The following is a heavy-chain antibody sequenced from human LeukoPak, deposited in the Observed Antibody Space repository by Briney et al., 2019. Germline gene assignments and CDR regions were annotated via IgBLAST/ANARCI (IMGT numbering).Heavy chain of an antibody. D-gene: IGHD3-3*01. V-gene: IGHV2-26*01. J-gene: IGHJ4*02. CDR3: ARSTTIFGVVILEYYFDY. CDR1: GFSLSNARMG. Sequence: SGPTLVNPTETQTLTCTVSGFSLSNARMGVSWIRQPPGQALEWLAHIFSNDEKSYSTSLKSRLTISKDTSKSQVVLTMTNMDPVDTTTYYCARSTTIFGVVILEYYFDYWGQGTLVTVSS. CDR2: IFSNDEK.